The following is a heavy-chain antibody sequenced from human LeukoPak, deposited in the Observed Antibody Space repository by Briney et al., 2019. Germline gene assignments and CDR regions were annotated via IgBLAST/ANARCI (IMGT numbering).Heavy chain of an antibody. CDR2: ISAYNGNT. V-gene: IGHV1-18*01. Sequence: ASVKVSCKASGYTFTSYGISWVRQAPGQGLEWMGWISAYNGNTNYAQKFEGRGTMTTDTSTSTAYMALRSQRSDDTAVYYCARPRSVVRGVSSWFDPWGQGTLVTVSS. CDR1: GYTFTSYG. CDR3: ARPRSVVRGVSSWFDP. J-gene: IGHJ5*02. D-gene: IGHD3-10*01.